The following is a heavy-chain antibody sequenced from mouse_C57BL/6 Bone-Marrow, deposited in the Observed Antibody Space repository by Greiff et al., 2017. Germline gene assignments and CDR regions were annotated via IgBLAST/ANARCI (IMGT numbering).Heavy chain of an antibody. CDR1: GFTFSSYA. J-gene: IGHJ3*01. V-gene: IGHV5-9-1*02. CDR3: TRDYRFAY. CDR2: ISSGGDYI. Sequence: EVMLVESGEGLVKPGGSLKLSCAASGFTFSSYAMSWVRQTPEKRLEWVAYISSGGDYIYYADTVKGRFTRSREKARNTLYLQMSSLKSEDTAMYYCTRDYRFAYWGQGTLVTVSA. D-gene: IGHD5-5*01.